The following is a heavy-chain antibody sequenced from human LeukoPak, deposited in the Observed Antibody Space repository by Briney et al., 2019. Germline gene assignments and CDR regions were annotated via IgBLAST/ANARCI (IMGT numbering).Heavy chain of an antibody. V-gene: IGHV3-23*01. CDR1: GFTFSSYA. D-gene: IGHD3-22*01. CDR3: AKEYGYYDSSGYCFDY. Sequence: GGSLRLSCEASGFTFSSYAIRWVRQAPGTGLEWVSSIPGSGGATYYADSVRGRFSISRDSSKNTLYLQMNSLRAEDTAVYYCAKEYGYYDSSGYCFDYWGQGTLVTVSS. J-gene: IGHJ4*02. CDR2: IPGSGGAT.